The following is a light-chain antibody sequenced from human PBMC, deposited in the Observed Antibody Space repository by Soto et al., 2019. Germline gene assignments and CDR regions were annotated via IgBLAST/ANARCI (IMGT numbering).Light chain of an antibody. J-gene: IGKJ1*01. Sequence: EIVLTQSPATLSLSPGESATLSCRASRSVSVNLAWYQQKPGQAPRLLIYGVSTRATGIPDRFSGSGSGTDFTLTISRLEPEDFAVYYCQQYGSLSWTFGQGTKVDIK. V-gene: IGKV3-20*01. CDR2: GVS. CDR3: QQYGSLSWT. CDR1: RSVSVN.